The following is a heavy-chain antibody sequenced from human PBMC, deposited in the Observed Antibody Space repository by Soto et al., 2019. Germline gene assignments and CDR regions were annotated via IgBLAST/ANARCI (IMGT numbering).Heavy chain of an antibody. J-gene: IGHJ4*02. CDR1: GFTFSSYS. CDR3: ARVGGQLVPGFDY. V-gene: IGHV3-21*01. Sequence: EVQLVESGGGLVKPGGSLRLSCAASGFTFSSYSMNWVRQAPGKGLEWVSSISSSSSYIYYADSVKGRFTISRDNAKNSLYLQMNSLRAADNAVYYCARVGGQLVPGFDYWGQGTLVTVSS. CDR2: ISSSSSYI. D-gene: IGHD6-6*01.